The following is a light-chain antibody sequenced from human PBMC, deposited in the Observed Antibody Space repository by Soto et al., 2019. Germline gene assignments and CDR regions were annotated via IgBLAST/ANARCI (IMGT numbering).Light chain of an antibody. CDR1: SSDVGAF. J-gene: IGLJ2*01. V-gene: IGLV2-8*01. Sequence: QSALTQPPSASGSPGQSVTISCTGTSSDVGAFVSWYQQHPGRAPKLLIYEVTERPSGVPDRFSGSKSGNTASLTVSGLQAEDEADYYCNSYAGSNNLVFGGGTKLT. CDR2: EVT. CDR3: NSYAGSNNLV.